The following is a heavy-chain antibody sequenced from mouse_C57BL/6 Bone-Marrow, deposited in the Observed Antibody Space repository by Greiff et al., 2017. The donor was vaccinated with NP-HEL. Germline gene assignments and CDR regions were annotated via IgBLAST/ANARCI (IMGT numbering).Heavy chain of an antibody. CDR3: ARGDITTVVATPYWYFDV. J-gene: IGHJ1*03. V-gene: IGHV3-6*01. CDR2: ISYDGSN. Sequence: VQLQESGPGLVKPSQSLSLTCSVTGYSITSGYYWNWIRQFPGNKLEWMGYISYDGSNNYNPSLKNRISITRDTSKNQFFLKLNSVTTEDTATYYCARGDITTVVATPYWYFDVWGTGTTVTVSS. D-gene: IGHD1-1*01. CDR1: GYSITSGYY.